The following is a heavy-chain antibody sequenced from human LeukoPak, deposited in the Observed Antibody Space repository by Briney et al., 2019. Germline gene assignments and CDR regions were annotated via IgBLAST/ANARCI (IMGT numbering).Heavy chain of an antibody. D-gene: IGHD2-15*01. J-gene: IGHJ4*02. CDR3: ARHGPDCSGGSCYSLIDY. Sequence: PSETLSLTCTVSGGSISSYYWSWIRQPLGMGLERIGYIYYGGSTNYNPSLKSRVTISVDTSKNQFSLKLSSVTAADTAVYYCARHGPDCSGGSCYSLIDYWGQGTLVTVSS. V-gene: IGHV4-59*08. CDR2: IYYGGST. CDR1: GGSISSYY.